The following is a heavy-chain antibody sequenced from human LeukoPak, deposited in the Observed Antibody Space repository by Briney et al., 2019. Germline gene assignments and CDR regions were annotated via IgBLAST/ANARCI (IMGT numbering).Heavy chain of an antibody. Sequence: ASVKVSCKASGYTFTSYDINWVRQATGQGLEWMGWMNPNSGNTGYAQKFQGRVTMTRNTSISTAYMELSSLRSEDTAVYYCATYCGGDCPTSFDYWGQGTLVTVPS. CDR2: MNPNSGNT. V-gene: IGHV1-8*01. D-gene: IGHD2-21*02. CDR1: GYTFTSYD. J-gene: IGHJ4*02. CDR3: ATYCGGDCPTSFDY.